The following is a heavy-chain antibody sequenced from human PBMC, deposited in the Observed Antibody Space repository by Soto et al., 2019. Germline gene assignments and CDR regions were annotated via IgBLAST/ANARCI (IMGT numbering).Heavy chain of an antibody. CDR1: GYTFTSYG. CDR3: ARGAVAGIEADYYYYGLDV. J-gene: IGHJ6*02. CDR2: ISAYNGNT. V-gene: IGHV1-18*01. Sequence: ASVKVSCKASGYTFTSYGISWVRQAPGQGLEWMGWISAYNGNTNYAQKLQGRVTMTTDTSTSTAYMELRSLRSDDTAVYYCARGAVAGIEADYYYYGLDVWGQGTTVTGSS. D-gene: IGHD6-19*01.